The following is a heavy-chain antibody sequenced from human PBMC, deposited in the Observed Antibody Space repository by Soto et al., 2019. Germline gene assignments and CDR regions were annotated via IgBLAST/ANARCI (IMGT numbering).Heavy chain of an antibody. CDR2: ISYDGSNK. CDR3: AKVWGTLGYSYGSIYYYYGMDV. V-gene: IGHV3-30*18. Sequence: GGSLRLSCAASGFTFSSYGVHWVRQAPGKGLEWVAVISYDGSNKYYADSVKGRFTISRDNSKNTLYLQMNSLRAEDTAVYHCAKVWGTLGYSYGSIYYYYGMDVWGQGTTVTVSS. D-gene: IGHD5-18*01. J-gene: IGHJ6*02. CDR1: GFTFSSYG.